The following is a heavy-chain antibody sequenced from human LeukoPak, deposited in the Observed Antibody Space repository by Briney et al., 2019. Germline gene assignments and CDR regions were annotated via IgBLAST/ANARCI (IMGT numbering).Heavy chain of an antibody. D-gene: IGHD3-10*01. Sequence: GASVKVSCKASGYTFTSYGISWVRQAPGQGLEWMGWISAYNGNTNYAQKLQGRVTMTTDTSTSTAYMELRSLRSDDTAVYYCARGITMVRGVTISAWFDPWGQGTLVTVSS. J-gene: IGHJ5*02. V-gene: IGHV1-18*01. CDR3: ARGITMVRGVTISAWFDP. CDR1: GYTFTSYG. CDR2: ISAYNGNT.